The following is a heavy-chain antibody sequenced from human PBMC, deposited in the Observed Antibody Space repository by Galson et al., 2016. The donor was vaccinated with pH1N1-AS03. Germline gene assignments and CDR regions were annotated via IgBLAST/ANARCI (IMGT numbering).Heavy chain of an antibody. Sequence: SLRLSCAASGFAFRSHSMNWVRQAPGKGQEWTSYITGVGVTMYGDSVRGRFVLSRDNAKNSVSLQMNSLRAEDTAIYYCTRDGTDTYFDFDFWGQGTLVTVSS. V-gene: IGHV3-48*03. D-gene: IGHD2/OR15-2a*01. CDR1: GFAFRSHS. J-gene: IGHJ4*02. CDR3: TRDGTDTYFDFDF. CDR2: ITGVGVT.